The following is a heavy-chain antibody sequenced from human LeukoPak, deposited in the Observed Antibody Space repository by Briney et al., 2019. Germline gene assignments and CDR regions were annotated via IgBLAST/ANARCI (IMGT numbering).Heavy chain of an antibody. CDR2: IYSSGTI. CDR1: GGSISSYY. CDR3: TRDSGTTGEVKFDP. D-gene: IGHD3-10*01. J-gene: IGHJ5*02. Sequence: SETLSLTCSVSGGSISSYYWSWIRQPAGKGLEWIGRIYSSGTITYNPSLQSRVTMSVDTSKNEFSLKMSSVTAADTAVYYCTRDSGTTGEVKFDPWGQGTLVAVSS. V-gene: IGHV4-4*07.